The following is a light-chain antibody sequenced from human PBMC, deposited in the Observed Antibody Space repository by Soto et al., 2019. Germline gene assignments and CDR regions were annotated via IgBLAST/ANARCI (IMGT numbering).Light chain of an antibody. J-gene: IGLJ2*01. Sequence: QSVLTQPPSVSGAPGQRVTISCTGGGSNIGAGYDVHWYQQVPGTAPKLLIYSNNNRPSGVPDHFSGSKSGTSASLAITGLQADDEADYYCQSYDISLSVVVFGGGTKVTVL. CDR3: QSYDISLSVVV. V-gene: IGLV1-40*01. CDR1: GSNIGAGYD. CDR2: SNN.